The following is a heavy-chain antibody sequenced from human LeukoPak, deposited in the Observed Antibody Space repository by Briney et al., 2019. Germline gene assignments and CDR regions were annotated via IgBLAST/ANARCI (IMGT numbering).Heavy chain of an antibody. J-gene: IGHJ4*02. D-gene: IGHD1-14*01. V-gene: IGHV4-34*01. CDR1: GGSFSAYY. CDR2: INHSGST. CDR3: ARVDLRIKNFDY. Sequence: SETLSPTCAVYGGSFSAYYWSWIRQPPGKGLEWIGEINHSGSTNYNPSLKSRVTISVDTSKNQFSLKLSSVTAADTAVYYCARVDLRIKNFDYWGQGTLVTVSS.